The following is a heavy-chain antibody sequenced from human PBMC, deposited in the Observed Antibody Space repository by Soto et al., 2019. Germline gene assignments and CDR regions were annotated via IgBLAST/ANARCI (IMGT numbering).Heavy chain of an antibody. D-gene: IGHD2-15*01. CDR3: ARGGGCSGGSCYPLGR. V-gene: IGHV4-34*01. J-gene: IGHJ4*02. CDR2: INHSGST. Sequence: QVQLQQWGAGLLKPSETLSLTCAVYGGSFSGNYWSWIRQPPGKGLEWIGEINHSGSTNYNPSLKSRVIISVDTSNNEFSLKLSSVTAADTAMYYCARGGGCSGGSCYPLGRWGQGTLVTVSS. CDR1: GGSFSGNY.